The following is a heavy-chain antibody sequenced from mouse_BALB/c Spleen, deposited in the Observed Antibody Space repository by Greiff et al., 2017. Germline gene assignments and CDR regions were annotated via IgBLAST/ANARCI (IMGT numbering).Heavy chain of an antibody. Sequence: QVQLQQSGAELMKPGASVTISCKATGYTFSSYWIEWVKQRPGHGLEWIGEILPGSGSTNYNEKFKGKATFTADTSSNTAYMQLSSLTSEDSAVYCCARGDYDAYYFDYWGQGTTLTVSS. D-gene: IGHD2-4*01. V-gene: IGHV1-9*01. CDR3: ARGDYDAYYFDY. CDR2: ILPGSGST. J-gene: IGHJ2*01. CDR1: GYTFSSYW.